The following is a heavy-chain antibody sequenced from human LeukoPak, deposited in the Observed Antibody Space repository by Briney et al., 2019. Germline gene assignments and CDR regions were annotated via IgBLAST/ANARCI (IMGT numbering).Heavy chain of an antibody. CDR2: INHSGST. CDR3: ARERTDYYFDY. CDR1: GGSFSGYY. Sequence: SETLSLTCAVYGGSFSGYYWSWIRQPPGKGLEWIGEINHSGSTNYNPSLKSRVTISVDTSKNQFSLKLSSVTAADTAVYYCARERTDYYFDYWGQGTLVTVSS. D-gene: IGHD1-14*01. V-gene: IGHV4-34*01. J-gene: IGHJ4*02.